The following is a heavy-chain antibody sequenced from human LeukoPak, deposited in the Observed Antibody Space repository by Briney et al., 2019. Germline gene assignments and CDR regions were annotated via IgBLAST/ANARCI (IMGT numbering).Heavy chain of an antibody. CDR3: ARRGGDNYYILQN. D-gene: IGHD1-26*01. J-gene: IGHJ4*02. V-gene: IGHV3-23*01. Sequence: GGSLRLSCAASGFTFSSYGMSWVRQAPGKGLEWVSAISGSGGSTYYADSVKGRFTISRDNSKNTLYLQMNSLRAEDTAVYYCARRGGDNYYILQNWGQGTLVTVSS. CDR2: ISGSGGST. CDR1: GFTFSSYG.